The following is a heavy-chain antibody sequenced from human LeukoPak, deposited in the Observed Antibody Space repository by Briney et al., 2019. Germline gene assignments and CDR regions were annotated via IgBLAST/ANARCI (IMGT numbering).Heavy chain of an antibody. CDR2: INPNSGGT. V-gene: IGHV1-2*02. D-gene: IGHD4-11*01. CDR1: GYTFTGYY. Sequence: ASVKVSCKASGYTFTGYYMHWVRQAPGQGLEWMGWINPNSGGTNYAQKFQGRDTMTRDTSISTAYMELSRLRSDDTAVYYCARGLVPHYSKTQLLHNWFDLWGQGTLVTVSS. CDR3: ARGLVPHYSKTQLLHNWFDL. J-gene: IGHJ5*02.